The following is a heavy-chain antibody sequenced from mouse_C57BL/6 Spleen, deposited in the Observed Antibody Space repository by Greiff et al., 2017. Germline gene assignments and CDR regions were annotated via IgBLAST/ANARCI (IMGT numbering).Heavy chain of an antibody. CDR2: IHPNSGST. J-gene: IGHJ4*01. CDR1: GYTFTSYW. D-gene: IGHD2-4*01. CDR3: AGEDDDDRCMDY. V-gene: IGHV1-64*01. Sequence: QVQLQQPGAELVKPGASVKLSCKASGYTFTSYWMHWVKQRPGQGLEWIGMIHPNSGSTNYNEKFKSKATLTVYKSSSTAYMQLSSLTSEDSAVYYGAGEDDDDRCMDYWGQGTSVTVSS.